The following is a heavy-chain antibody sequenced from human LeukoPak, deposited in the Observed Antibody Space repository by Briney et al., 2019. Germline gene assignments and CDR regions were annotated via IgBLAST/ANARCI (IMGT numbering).Heavy chain of an antibody. Sequence: SETLSLTCTVSGGSISRYYWSWIRQPPGKELEWIGYTFHSGSTNYNPSLKSRVTISLDTSENQFSLRLSSVAGSDTAGYFLAGTETGAVYYYGVGVWGQGTTVTVSS. V-gene: IGHV4-59*01. D-gene: IGHD7-27*01. CDR3: AGTETGAVYYYGVGV. J-gene: IGHJ6*02. CDR1: GGSISRYY. CDR2: TFHSGST.